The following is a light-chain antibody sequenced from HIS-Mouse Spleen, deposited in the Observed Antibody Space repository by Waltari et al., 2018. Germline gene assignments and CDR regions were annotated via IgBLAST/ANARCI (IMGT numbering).Light chain of an antibody. CDR3: QQLNSYPPT. Sequence: DIQLTQSPSFLSASVGDRVTITCRASQGISSYLAWYQQKPGKAPNLLTYAASTLQSGVPSRFSGSGSGTEFNLTISSLQTEDFATYYCQQLNSYPPTFGQGTKVEIK. J-gene: IGKJ1*01. CDR1: QGISSY. V-gene: IGKV1-9*01. CDR2: AAS.